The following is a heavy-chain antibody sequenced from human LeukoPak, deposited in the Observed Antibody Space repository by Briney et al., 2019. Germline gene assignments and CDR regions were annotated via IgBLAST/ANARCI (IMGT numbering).Heavy chain of an antibody. CDR2: IKEDGSEK. V-gene: IGHV3-7*02. D-gene: IGHD5-24*01. CDR3: ARLQKRDSRDY. Sequence: GGSLRLSCAASGFTFSNYWMSWVRQAPGKGLEWVANIKEDGSEKYHVDSVKGRFTVSRDNAKNSLYLQMNSLRAEDTAVYSCARLQKRDSRDYWGQGTLVTVSS. CDR1: GFTFSNYW. J-gene: IGHJ4*02.